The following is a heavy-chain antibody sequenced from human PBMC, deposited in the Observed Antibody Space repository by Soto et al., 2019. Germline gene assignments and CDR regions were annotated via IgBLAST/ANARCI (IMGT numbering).Heavy chain of an antibody. V-gene: IGHV1-18*01. CDR1: GYTVTSYG. Sequence: QVQLVQSGAEVKKPGASVKVSCKASGYTVTSYGISWLRQDPGQGLEWMGWISAYNGNTNYAQKLQGRVTMTTDTSTSTAYMELRCLRSDDTAMYYCARAYDFWSGYYQWGADYYYYMDVWGKGTTVTVSS. D-gene: IGHD3-3*01. J-gene: IGHJ6*03. CDR2: ISAYNGNT. CDR3: ARAYDFWSGYYQWGADYYYYMDV.